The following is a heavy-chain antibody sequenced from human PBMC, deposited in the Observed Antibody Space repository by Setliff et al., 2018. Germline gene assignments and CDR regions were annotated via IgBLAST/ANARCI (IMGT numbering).Heavy chain of an antibody. V-gene: IGHV4-59*11. J-gene: IGHJ2*01. D-gene: IGHD4-17*01. Sequence: SSETLSLTCSVSSGSIGSHYWNWMRQPPGKGLEWIGHVFHTGSTKYNPSLRSRVTISVDTSENYFSLRLTSVTAADTAVYYCARAPPSVPYGDYGPRQYFDFWGRGSLVTVSS. CDR1: SGSIGSHY. CDR2: VFHTGST. CDR3: ARAPPSVPYGDYGPRQYFDF.